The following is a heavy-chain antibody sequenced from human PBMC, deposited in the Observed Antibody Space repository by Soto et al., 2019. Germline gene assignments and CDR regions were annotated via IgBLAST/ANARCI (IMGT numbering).Heavy chain of an antibody. Sequence: SETLSLTCTVSGGPVRDAYSYWTWIRQPPGKGLEWMGYLSYTGSTYYNPSLRNRATISVDESSYHLSLRLSSVTAADTAVYYCARELEGGVFDIWGRGTMVTVSS. D-gene: IGHD2-8*02. V-gene: IGHV4-30-4*01. CDR3: ARELEGGVFDI. J-gene: IGHJ3*02. CDR1: GGPVRDAYSY. CDR2: LSYTGST.